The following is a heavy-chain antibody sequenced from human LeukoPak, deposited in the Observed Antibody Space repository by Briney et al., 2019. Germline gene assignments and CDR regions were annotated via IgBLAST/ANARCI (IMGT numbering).Heavy chain of an antibody. CDR3: ARRYSFCSSTSCAAFDY. V-gene: IGHV5-51*01. Sequence: GESLKISCKGSGYSFTSYWIGWVRQMPGKGLEWMGIIYPGDSDTRYSPSFQGQVPISADKSISTAYLQWSSLKASDTAMYYCARRYSFCSSTSCAAFDYWGQGTLVTVSS. CDR1: GYSFTSYW. CDR2: IYPGDSDT. D-gene: IGHD2-2*01. J-gene: IGHJ4*02.